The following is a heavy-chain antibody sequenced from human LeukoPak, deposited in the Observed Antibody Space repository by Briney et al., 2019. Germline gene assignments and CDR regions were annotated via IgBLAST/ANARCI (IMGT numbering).Heavy chain of an antibody. CDR2: IGGSGDTT. J-gene: IGHJ4*02. D-gene: IGHD2-15*01. CDR3: AKDFVVVPGLVNYFDY. Sequence: GGSLRLSCAASGLTFSNYNMNWVRRAPGKGLEWVSGIGGSGDTTYYSDSVKGRFTVSRDNSKNTLYLKMNSLRADDTAIYYCAKDFVVVPGLVNYFDYWGQGTLVTVSS. V-gene: IGHV3-23*01. CDR1: GLTFSNYN.